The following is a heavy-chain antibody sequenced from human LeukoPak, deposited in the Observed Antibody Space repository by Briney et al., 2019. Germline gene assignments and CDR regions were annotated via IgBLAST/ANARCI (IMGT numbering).Heavy chain of an antibody. CDR1: GFTFDDYA. CDR2: ISWNSGSI. CDR3: AKDESSGWYPHAFDI. D-gene: IGHD6-19*01. V-gene: IGHV3-9*01. Sequence: GGSLRLSCAASGFTFDDYAMHWVRQAPGKGLEWVSGISWNSGSIGYADSVKGRFTISRDNAKNSLYLQMNSLRAEDTALYYCAKDESSGWYPHAFDIWGQGTMVTVSS. J-gene: IGHJ3*02.